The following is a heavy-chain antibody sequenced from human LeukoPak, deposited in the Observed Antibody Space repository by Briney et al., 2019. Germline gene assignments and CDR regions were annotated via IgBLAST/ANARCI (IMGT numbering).Heavy chain of an antibody. V-gene: IGHV3-48*01. D-gene: IGHD2-15*01. CDR2: IRTSSAVM. CDR3: ARDVGYCSGGSCYRWFAS. CDR1: GFTFSSYS. J-gene: IGHJ5*01. Sequence: GGSLRLSCAASGFTFSSYSISWVRQAPGKGLEWVSYIRTSSAVMYYADSVKGRFTISRDDARNSVSLQMNSLRADDTAVYYCARDVGYCSGGSCYRWFASWGQGTLVIVS.